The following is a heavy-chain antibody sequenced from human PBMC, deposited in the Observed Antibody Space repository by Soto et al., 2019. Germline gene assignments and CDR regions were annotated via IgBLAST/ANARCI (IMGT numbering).Heavy chain of an antibody. CDR3: ARHFPDNYDFWSGYYTTQGYYYYGMDV. V-gene: IGHV4-39*01. CDR2: IYYSGST. CDR1: GGSISSSSYY. J-gene: IGHJ6*02. D-gene: IGHD3-3*01. Sequence: SETLSLTCTVSGGSISSSSYYWGWIRQPPGKGLEWIGSIYYSGSTYYNPSLKSRVTISVDTSKNQFSLKLSSVTAADTALYYCARHFPDNYDFWSGYYTTQGYYYYGMDVWGQGTTVTVSS.